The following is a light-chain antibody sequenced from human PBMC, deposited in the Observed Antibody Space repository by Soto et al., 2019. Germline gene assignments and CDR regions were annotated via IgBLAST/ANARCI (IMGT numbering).Light chain of an antibody. CDR2: GAS. J-gene: IGKJ1*01. Sequence: EIVLTQSPGTLSLSPGERATLSCRASQSVNSNYLAWYQQKPGQAPRLLIYGASNTATGIPDGFSGSGSGTDFTLTISRLEPEDFAVYYCQHYGSSLRTFGQGTRWISN. CDR1: QSVNSNY. CDR3: QHYGSSLRT. V-gene: IGKV3-20*01.